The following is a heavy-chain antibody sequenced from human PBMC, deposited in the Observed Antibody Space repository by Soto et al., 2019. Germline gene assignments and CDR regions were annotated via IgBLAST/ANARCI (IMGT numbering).Heavy chain of an antibody. V-gene: IGHV5-51*01. CDR1: GYSFTSYW. CDR3: ATAGIYCSSTSCFVDAFDI. CDR2: IYPGDSDT. D-gene: IGHD2-2*01. J-gene: IGHJ3*02. Sequence: GESLKISCKGSGYSFTSYWIGWVRQMPGKGLDWMGIIYPGDSDTRYSPSFQGQVTISADKSISTAYLQWSSLKASDTAMYYCATAGIYCSSTSCFVDAFDIWGQGTMVTVSS.